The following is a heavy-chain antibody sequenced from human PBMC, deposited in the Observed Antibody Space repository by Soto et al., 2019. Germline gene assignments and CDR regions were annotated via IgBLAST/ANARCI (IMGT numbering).Heavy chain of an antibody. CDR3: ARDGTRRWFGGNYYYYGMDV. CDR1: GFTFSDYY. J-gene: IGHJ6*02. Sequence: GGSLRLSCAASGFTFSDYYMSWIRQAPGKGLEWVSYISSSSSYTNYADSVKGRFTISRDNAKNSLYLQMNSLRAEDTAVYYCARDGTRRWFGGNYYYYGMDVWGQGTTVTVSS. CDR2: ISSSSSYT. D-gene: IGHD3-10*01. V-gene: IGHV3-11*06.